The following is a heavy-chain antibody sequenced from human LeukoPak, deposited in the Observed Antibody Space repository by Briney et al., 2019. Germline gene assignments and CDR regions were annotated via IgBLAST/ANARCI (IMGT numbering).Heavy chain of an antibody. V-gene: IGHV1-2*02. CDR3: ARATTTTAKAIDP. Sequence: ASVKVSCKASGYTFTGYYMHWVRQAPGQGLEWMGWIDPNSGGTNYAQKFQGRVTMTRDTSISTADMELSRLRSDDTPVYYCARATTTTAKAIDPLGQGTLVTVSS. D-gene: IGHD5-18*01. CDR1: GYTFTGYY. J-gene: IGHJ5*02. CDR2: IDPNSGGT.